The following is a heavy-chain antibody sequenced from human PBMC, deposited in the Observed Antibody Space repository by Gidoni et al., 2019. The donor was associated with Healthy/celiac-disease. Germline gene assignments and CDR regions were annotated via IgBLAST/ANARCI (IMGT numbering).Heavy chain of an antibody. CDR1: GGSFSGYY. CDR2: INHRGST. CDR3: ARSWTNPENCSGGSCYSGGVEVDY. D-gene: IGHD2-15*01. Sequence: QVQLQQWGAGLLKPSETLSLTCAVYGGSFSGYYWSWIRQPPGKGLEWIGEINHRGSTNYNPSLNRRVTISVDTSKNQFSLKLSSVTAADTAVYYCARSWTNPENCSGGSCYSGGVEVDYWGQGTLVTVSS. V-gene: IGHV4-34*01. J-gene: IGHJ4*02.